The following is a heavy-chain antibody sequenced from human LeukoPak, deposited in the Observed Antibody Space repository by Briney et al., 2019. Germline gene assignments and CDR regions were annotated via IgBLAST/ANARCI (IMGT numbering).Heavy chain of an antibody. CDR1: GFAFNNYA. Sequence: GSLRLSCAASGFAFNNYAMNWVRQAPGKGLEWVSVISGSGGTTYYADSVKGRFTISRDSSKNTLYLQMNSLRAEDTAVYYCAKVSGGGLYYDGMDVWGQGTTVTVSS. CDR3: AKVSGGGLYYDGMDV. D-gene: IGHD1-14*01. CDR2: ISGSGGTT. V-gene: IGHV3-23*01. J-gene: IGHJ6*02.